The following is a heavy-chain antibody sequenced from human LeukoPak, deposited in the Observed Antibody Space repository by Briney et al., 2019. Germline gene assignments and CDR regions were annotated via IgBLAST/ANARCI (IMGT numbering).Heavy chain of an antibody. CDR3: VRNSGELGA. Sequence: RSPSLSCAASRFTANINSMGWGCGTAAAGLTPLALIYTCCSKSYAGSVNGRFNICSYNSKNTLHLQMNSLRAEDTAVYYCVRNSGELGAWGQGTLVAVSS. CDR2: IYTCCSK. J-gene: IGHJ5*02. V-gene: IGHV3-53*01. CDR1: RFTANINS. D-gene: IGHD2-21*01.